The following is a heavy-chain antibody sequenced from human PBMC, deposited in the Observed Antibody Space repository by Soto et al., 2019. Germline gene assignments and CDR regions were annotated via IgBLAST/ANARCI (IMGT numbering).Heavy chain of an antibody. D-gene: IGHD6-19*01. CDR2: INHSGIT. Sequence: PSETLSLTCAVYCGSFIGYYWIWIRQPPGKGLECIGEINHSGITNYNPSLKSRVTISVDTSKNQFSLKLSSVTAADTAVYYCARASGGWYYYYGMDVWGQGATVTVSS. J-gene: IGHJ6*02. V-gene: IGHV4-34*01. CDR3: ARASGGWYYYYGMDV. CDR1: CGSFIGYY.